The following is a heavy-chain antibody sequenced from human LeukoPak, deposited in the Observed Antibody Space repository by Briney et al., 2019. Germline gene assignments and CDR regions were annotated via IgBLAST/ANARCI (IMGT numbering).Heavy chain of an antibody. V-gene: IGHV3-30*18. Sequence: PGGSLRLSCAASGFTFSRYRIHWVRQAPGKGLEWVAVISYDGSNKYYADSVKGRFTISRDNSKNTLYLQMNSLRAEDTAVYYCAKPDYWGQGTLVTVSS. CDR2: ISYDGSNK. J-gene: IGHJ4*02. CDR1: GFTFSRYR. CDR3: AKPDY.